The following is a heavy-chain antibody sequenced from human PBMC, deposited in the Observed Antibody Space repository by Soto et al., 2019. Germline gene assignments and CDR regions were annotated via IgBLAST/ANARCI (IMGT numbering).Heavy chain of an antibody. CDR3: ARGRGYSGDDLQEDGFDI. CDR1: GYTFSSSY. V-gene: IGHV1-46*01. J-gene: IGHJ3*02. Sequence: QVQLMQSGTEVKEPGASVNLSCKASGYTFSSSYIHWVRQAPGQGLEWMGIMNPSGDRTNYAQNFQGRVTMPRDTATSTVYMELSSLTFEDTAVYYCARGRGYSGDDLQEDGFDIWGQGTMVTVS. CDR2: MNPSGDRT. D-gene: IGHD5-12*01.